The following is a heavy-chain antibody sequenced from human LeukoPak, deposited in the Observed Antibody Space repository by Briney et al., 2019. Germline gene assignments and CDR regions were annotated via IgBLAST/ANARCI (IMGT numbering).Heavy chain of an antibody. J-gene: IGHJ1*01. V-gene: IGHV3-7*05. Sequence: GGSLRLSCAASGFTFSSYWMSWVRQAPGKGLEWVANIKQDGSEKYYVDSVKGRFTISRDNAKNSLYLQMNSLRAEGTAVYYSSLEGSSWYRYFQHWGQGTLVTVPS. D-gene: IGHD6-13*01. CDR2: IKQDGSEK. CDR1: GFTFSSYW. CDR3: SLEGSSWYRYFQH.